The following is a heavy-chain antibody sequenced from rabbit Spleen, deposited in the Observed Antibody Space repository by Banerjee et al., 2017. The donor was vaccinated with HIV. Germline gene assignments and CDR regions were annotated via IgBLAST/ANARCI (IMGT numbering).Heavy chain of an antibody. D-gene: IGHD4-2*01. J-gene: IGHJ4*01. V-gene: IGHV1S45*01. CDR2: IDVTKYGTT. Sequence: QEQLEESAGGLVQPGGSLKLSCKASGFTLSSYYMNWVRQAPGKGLEWIGYIDVTKYGTTYYASWAKGRFTISKTSSTTVTLQMTSLTAADTATYFCARDAAGREDFNVWGPGTLVTVS. CDR3: ARDAAGREDFNV. CDR1: GFTLSSYYM.